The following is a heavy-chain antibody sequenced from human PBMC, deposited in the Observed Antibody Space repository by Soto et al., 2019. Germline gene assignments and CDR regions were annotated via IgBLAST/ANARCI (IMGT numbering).Heavy chain of an antibody. V-gene: IGHV3-21*06. CDR1: GFTFSGYS. D-gene: IGHD6-19*01. Sequence: GGSLRLSCVGSGFTFSGYSMAWVRQAPGRGLEWVTSISSRSTNIDYADSVKGRFTISRDNAKNLVSLQMSSLRGEDTALYYCAKFTEPGYSSIWYYFEYWGQGTPVTVSS. CDR3: AKFTEPGYSSIWYYFEY. CDR2: ISSRSTNI. J-gene: IGHJ4*02.